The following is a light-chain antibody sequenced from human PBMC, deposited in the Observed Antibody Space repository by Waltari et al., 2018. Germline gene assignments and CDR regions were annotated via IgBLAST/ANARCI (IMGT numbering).Light chain of an antibody. CDR3: ETGGHGTWV. Sequence: QLVLTQSPSASASLGASVKLTCTLSSGHSSNIIAWLQQQPGKCPRYLMQVNSDGSPRTGGGIPDRFSGSSSGAERYLTISSLQSEDEADYYCETGGHGTWVFGGGTKLTVL. J-gene: IGLJ3*02. CDR1: SGHSSNI. V-gene: IGLV4-69*01. CDR2: VNSDGSP.